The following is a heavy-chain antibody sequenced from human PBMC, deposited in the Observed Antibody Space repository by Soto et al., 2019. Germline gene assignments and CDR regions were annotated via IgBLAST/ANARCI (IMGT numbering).Heavy chain of an antibody. CDR2: ISAYNGNT. J-gene: IGHJ5*02. D-gene: IGHD1-7*01. Sequence: ASVKVSCKASGYTFTSYGISWVRQAPGQGLERMGWISAYNGNTNYAQKLQGRVTMTTDTSTCTAYMELRSLRSDDTAVYYCARSPNWNFLSANWFDPWGQGTLVTVSS. CDR3: ARSPNWNFLSANWFDP. V-gene: IGHV1-18*01. CDR1: GYTFTSYG.